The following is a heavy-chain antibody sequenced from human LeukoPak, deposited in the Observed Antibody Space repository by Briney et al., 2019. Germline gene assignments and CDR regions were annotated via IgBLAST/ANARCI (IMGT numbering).Heavy chain of an antibody. J-gene: IGHJ5*02. CDR3: VRGVGVSRFNYLDP. D-gene: IGHD1-7*01. Sequence: PGGSLRLSCAASGFTVSSSFMSWVRQAPGKGLEWVSLIYRGGGTYVADSVKGRFTVSRDNSKNTLYLHMNSLRDDDTAVYYCVRGVGVSRFNYLDPWGQGTLVIVSS. CDR2: IYRGGGT. CDR1: GFTVSSSF. V-gene: IGHV3-66*01.